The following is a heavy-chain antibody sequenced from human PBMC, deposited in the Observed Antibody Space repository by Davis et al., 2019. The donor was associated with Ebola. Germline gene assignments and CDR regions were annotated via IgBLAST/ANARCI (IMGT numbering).Heavy chain of an antibody. V-gene: IGHV3-73*01. Sequence: GESLKISCAASGSTFSGSAMHWVRPASGKGLEWVGRIRSKANSYATPYAASVKGRFTISRDDSKNTAYLQMNSLKTEDTAVYYCTGSDSSLPWGKGTTVTVSS. CDR1: GSTFSGSA. CDR3: TGSDSSLP. J-gene: IGHJ6*04. D-gene: IGHD6-6*01. CDR2: IRSKANSYAT.